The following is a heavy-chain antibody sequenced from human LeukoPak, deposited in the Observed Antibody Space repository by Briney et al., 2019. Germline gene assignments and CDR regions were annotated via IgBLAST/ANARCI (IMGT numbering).Heavy chain of an antibody. V-gene: IGHV1-8*02. CDR1: GYTFTGYY. J-gene: IGHJ6*02. D-gene: IGHD5-24*01. CDR2: MNPNSGNT. CDR3: ARRRDGYYYGMDV. Sequence: ASVKVSCKASGYTFTGYYMHWVRQAPGQGLEWMGWMNPNSGNTGYAQKFQGRVTMTRNTSISTAYMELSSLRSEDTAVYYCARRRDGYYYGMDVWGQGTTVTVSS.